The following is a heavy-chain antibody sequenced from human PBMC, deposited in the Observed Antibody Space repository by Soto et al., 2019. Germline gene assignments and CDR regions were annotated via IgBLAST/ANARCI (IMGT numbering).Heavy chain of an antibody. CDR1: GYTFTSYY. V-gene: IGHV1-46*03. CDR2: INPSGGST. Sequence: QVQLVQSGAEVKKPGASVKVSCKASGYTFTSYYMHWVRQAPGQGLEWMGIINPSGGSTSYAQKFQGRVNMSRDTSTSTVYMELSSLRSEDTAVYYCARVRNDYGAFDYWGQGTLVTVSS. D-gene: IGHD4-17*01. CDR3: ARVRNDYGAFDY. J-gene: IGHJ4*02.